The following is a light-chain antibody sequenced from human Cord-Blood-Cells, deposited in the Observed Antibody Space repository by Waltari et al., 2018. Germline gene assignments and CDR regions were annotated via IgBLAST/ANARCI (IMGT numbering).Light chain of an antibody. V-gene: IGKV1-39*01. Sequence: DIQMTQSPSSLSASVGDRVTITCRASQSISSYLNWYQQKPGKAPKLLIYAASSLQSGVPSRFSGSGSGTVFTLTISSLQPEDFATYDCQQRYSTPWTFGQGTKVEIK. CDR1: QSISSY. CDR3: QQRYSTPWT. J-gene: IGKJ1*01. CDR2: AAS.